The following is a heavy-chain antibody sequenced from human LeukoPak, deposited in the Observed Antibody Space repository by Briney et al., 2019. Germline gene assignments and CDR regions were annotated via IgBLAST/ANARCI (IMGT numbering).Heavy chain of an antibody. D-gene: IGHD6-13*01. CDR1: GYTYTGYY. V-gene: IGHV1-2*02. CDR3: ARNEWIAAVDNWFDP. CDR2: MKTNSGGT. J-gene: IGHJ5*02. Sequence: GSVTVSCKASGYTYTGYYMHWVRQAPGQGLEWMGWMKTNSGGTNYAQKFQGRVTMTRDTSISTFYMELSRLRSDDTAVYYCARNEWIAAVDNWFDPWGQGTLVTVSS.